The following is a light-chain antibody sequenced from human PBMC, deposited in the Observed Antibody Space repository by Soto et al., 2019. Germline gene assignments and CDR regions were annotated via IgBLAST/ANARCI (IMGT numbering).Light chain of an antibody. J-gene: IGKJ5*01. Sequence: EIVLTQSPATLSLSPGERATLSCRASQSVSSYLAWYQQKPGQAPRLLIYDASNRATGIPARFSGSGSGTDFTLTISSLEPEDFAVYYCQQRSNWPRPITFGQGTRLE. CDR2: DAS. V-gene: IGKV3-11*01. CDR1: QSVSSY. CDR3: QQRSNWPRPIT.